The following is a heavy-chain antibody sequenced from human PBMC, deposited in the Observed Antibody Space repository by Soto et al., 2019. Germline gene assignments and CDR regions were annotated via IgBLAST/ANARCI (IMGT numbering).Heavy chain of an antibody. CDR3: EREKGLSCSVCSCLAFYSYGMDV. CDR2: ISYDGNNK. Sequence: GSPWRLSVAASGSTFRSYAMHWVRQAPGKGLEWVALISYDGNNKDKADSVKGRFTNTRDNSKNRRYLQMNSLRAEDTAVYYCEREKGLSCSVCSCLAFYSYGMDVWGQGTTVTVSS. V-gene: IGHV3-30*03. D-gene: IGHD2-15*01. CDR1: GSTFRSYA. J-gene: IGHJ6*02.